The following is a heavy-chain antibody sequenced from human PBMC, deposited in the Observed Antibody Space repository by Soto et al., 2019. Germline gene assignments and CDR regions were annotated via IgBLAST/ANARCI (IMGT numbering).Heavy chain of an antibody. J-gene: IGHJ4*02. CDR2: IYYSGST. D-gene: IGHD1-26*01. Sequence: QVQLQESGPGLVKPSETLSLTCTVSGGSVSSGSYYWSWIRQPPGKGLEWIGYIYYSGSTNYNPSLKSRVTISVDTSKNQFSLKLSSVTAAYTAVYYCARESGDGLGYWGQGTLVTVSS. CDR3: ARESGDGLGY. V-gene: IGHV4-61*01. CDR1: GGSVSSGSYY.